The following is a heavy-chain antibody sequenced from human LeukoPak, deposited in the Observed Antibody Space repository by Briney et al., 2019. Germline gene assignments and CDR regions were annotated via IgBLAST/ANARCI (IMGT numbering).Heavy chain of an antibody. D-gene: IGHD3-3*01. CDR1: GFTFSSYA. CDR2: ISSNGGST. V-gene: IGHV3-64*01. J-gene: IGHJ4*02. CDR3: AKDRVTIFGVALSDFDY. Sequence: GGSLRLSCAASGFTFSSYAMHWVRQAPGKGLEYVSAISSNGGSTYYANSVKGRFTISRDNSKNTLYLQMNSLRAEDTAVYYCAKDRVTIFGVALSDFDYWGQGTLVTVSS.